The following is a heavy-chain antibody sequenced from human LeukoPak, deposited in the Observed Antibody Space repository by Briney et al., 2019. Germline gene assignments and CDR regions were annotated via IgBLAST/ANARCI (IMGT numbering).Heavy chain of an antibody. Sequence: PGGSLRLSCAASGFSFRDYWMSWVRQAPGKGLEWVADMSPDGSDKTYVDSVKGRLTISRDNAKQSLYLQMDSLTAEDTAVYYCAKDMDSSGGGHWGQGTLVTVSS. D-gene: IGHD6-19*01. V-gene: IGHV3-7*01. J-gene: IGHJ4*02. CDR2: MSPDGSDK. CDR3: AKDMDSSGGGH. CDR1: GFSFRDYW.